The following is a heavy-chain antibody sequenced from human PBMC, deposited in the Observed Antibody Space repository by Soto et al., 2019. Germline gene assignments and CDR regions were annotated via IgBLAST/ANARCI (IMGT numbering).Heavy chain of an antibody. J-gene: IGHJ5*02. V-gene: IGHV1-2*02. Sequence: VASVKVSCKASGYTFTGYYMHWVRQAPGQGLEWMGWINPNSGGTNYAQKFQGRVTMTRDTSISTAYMELSRLRSDDTAVYYCARTVTAATRVDWFDTWGQGTLVTVSS. CDR3: ARTVTAATRVDWFDT. D-gene: IGHD2-2*01. CDR2: INPNSGGT. CDR1: GYTFTGYY.